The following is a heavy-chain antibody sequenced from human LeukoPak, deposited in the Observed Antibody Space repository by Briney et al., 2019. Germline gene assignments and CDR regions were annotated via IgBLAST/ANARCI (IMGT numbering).Heavy chain of an antibody. CDR2: ISSSGSTI. J-gene: IGHJ4*02. CDR1: GFTFSSYA. V-gene: IGHV3-48*03. D-gene: IGHD1-7*01. CDR3: ARERVGTTAIDY. Sequence: PGGSLRLSCAASGFTFSSYAMNWVRQAPGKGLEWVSYISSSGSTIYYADSVKGRFTISRDNAKNSLYLQMNSLRAEDTAVYYCARERVGTTAIDYWGQGTLVTVSS.